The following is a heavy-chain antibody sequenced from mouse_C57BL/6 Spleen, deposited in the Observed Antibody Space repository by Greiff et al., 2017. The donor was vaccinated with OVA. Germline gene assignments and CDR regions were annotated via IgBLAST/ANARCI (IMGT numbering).Heavy chain of an antibody. CDR1: GYTFTSYW. J-gene: IGHJ3*01. D-gene: IGHD4-1*01. Sequence: VQLKQPGAELVRPGSSVKLSCKASGYTFTSYWMHWVKQRPIQGLEWIGNIDPSDSETHYNQKFKDKATLTVDKSSSTAYMQLSSLTSEDSAVYYCARAGTGSWFAYWGQGTLVTVSA. CDR3: ARAGTGSWFAY. CDR2: IDPSDSET. V-gene: IGHV1-52*01.